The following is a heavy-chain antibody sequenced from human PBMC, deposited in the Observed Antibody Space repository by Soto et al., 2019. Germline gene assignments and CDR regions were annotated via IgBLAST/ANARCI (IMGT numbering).Heavy chain of an antibody. CDR1: GFTFSSYS. V-gene: IGHV3-23*01. J-gene: IGHJ4*02. Sequence: QLLESGGGLVQPGGSLRLSCPASGFTFSSYSMNWVRQAPGKGLQWVATVGGGGDNIFYADSVKGRFTISRDDSQNMVFLQMNSLRPEDTAVYFCAKRDSGSGRSPPLINYWGQGTLVTVSS. D-gene: IGHD3-10*01. CDR2: VGGGGDNI. CDR3: AKRDSGSGRSPPLINY.